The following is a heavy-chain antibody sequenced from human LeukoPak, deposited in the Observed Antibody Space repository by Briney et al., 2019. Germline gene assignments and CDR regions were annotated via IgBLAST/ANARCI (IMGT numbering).Heavy chain of an antibody. V-gene: IGHV4-30-4*01. D-gene: IGHD3-10*01. CDR1: GGSISSADYY. J-gene: IGHJ4*02. CDR3: ARYLDSGREEYYFDY. Sequence: SQTLSLTCTVSGGSISSADYYWTWIRQPPGKGLEWIGYIYYSGSTYYNPSLKSRVTISVDTSKNQFSLKLSSVTAADTAVYYCARYLDSGREEYYFDYWGQGTLVTVSS. CDR2: IYYSGST.